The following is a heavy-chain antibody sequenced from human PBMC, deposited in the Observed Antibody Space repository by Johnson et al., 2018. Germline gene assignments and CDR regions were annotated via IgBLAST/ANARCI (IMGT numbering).Heavy chain of an antibody. CDR3: AKDGPGRVGPPRRAFDI. V-gene: IGHV3-23*04. D-gene: IGHD2-15*01. CDR2: ISGSGGST. J-gene: IGHJ3*02. Sequence: QLVESGGGLVKPGGSLRLSCAASGFTFSSYAMSWFRQAPGKGLEWVSAISGSGGSTYYADSVKGRFTISRDNSKNTLYLQMNSLRAEDTAVYYCAKDGPGRVGPPRRAFDIWGQGTMVTVSS. CDR1: GFTFSSYA.